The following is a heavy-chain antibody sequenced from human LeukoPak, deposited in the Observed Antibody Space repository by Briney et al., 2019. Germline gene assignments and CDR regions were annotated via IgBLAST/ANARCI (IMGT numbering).Heavy chain of an antibody. CDR1: GGSITSSGSY. V-gene: IGHV4-39*01. D-gene: IGHD3-22*01. CDR2: IYYGGTT. CDR3: ATPDGALSYYYDSSGPQGGAFDI. Sequence: SETLSPTCTVSGGSITSSGSYWGWIRQPPGEGLEWIGNIYYGGTTYYNPSLKSRVTISVDTSKNQVSLRLSSVTATDTAVYYCATPDGALSYYYDSSGPQGGAFDIWGQGTMVTVSS. J-gene: IGHJ3*02.